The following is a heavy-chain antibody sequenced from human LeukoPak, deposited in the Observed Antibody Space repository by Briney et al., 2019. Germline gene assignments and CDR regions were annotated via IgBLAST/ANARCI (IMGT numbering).Heavy chain of an antibody. J-gene: IGHJ4*02. CDR1: GGTFSGYD. D-gene: IGHD3-22*01. CDR3: ARAWYYDSSGYIDY. Sequence: SETLSLTCAAYGGTFSGYDWSWIRQPPGKGLEWIGEINHSAGTKHNPSLKSRVTISLDTSKNQFSLKLSSVTAADTAVYYCARAWYYDSSGYIDYWGQGTLVTVSS. CDR2: INHSAGT. V-gene: IGHV4-34*01.